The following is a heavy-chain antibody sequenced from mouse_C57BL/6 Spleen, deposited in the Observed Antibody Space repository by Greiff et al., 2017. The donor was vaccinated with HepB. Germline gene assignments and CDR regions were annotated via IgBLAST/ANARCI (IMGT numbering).Heavy chain of an antibody. CDR3: ASLYGNYEMIYFDY. CDR2: ISSGGSYT. D-gene: IGHD2-1*01. CDR1: GFTFTSYG. Sequence: EVKLVQSGGDLVKPGASLKLSCAASGFTFTSYGMSWVRQTPDKGLEWVGTISSGGSYTYYPDSVKGRFTMSRDNAKNTLYLQMSSLKSEDTAMYYCASLYGNYEMIYFDYWGQGTTLTVSS. V-gene: IGHV5-6*02. J-gene: IGHJ2*01.